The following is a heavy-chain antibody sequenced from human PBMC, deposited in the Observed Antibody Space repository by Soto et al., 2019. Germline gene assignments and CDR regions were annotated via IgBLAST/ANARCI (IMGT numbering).Heavy chain of an antibody. Sequence: EVQLVESGGGLVQPGGSLRLSCTASGFTFSSQWLHWVRQAPGKGLMWISRILNDGTTTNYADSVKGRFTVSRDNAKKTMSLQMNNLRAEDTAVYYCETWRGGYTYGLDHWGKGTPVTVSS. CDR3: ETWRGGYTYGLDH. D-gene: IGHD5-18*01. CDR1: GFTFSSQW. CDR2: ILNDGTTT. J-gene: IGHJ4*02. V-gene: IGHV3-74*01.